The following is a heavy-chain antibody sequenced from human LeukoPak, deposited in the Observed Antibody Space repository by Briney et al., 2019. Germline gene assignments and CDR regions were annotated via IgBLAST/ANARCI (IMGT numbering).Heavy chain of an antibody. CDR2: INPNSGGT. CDR3: ARDQWTTYYDFWSPYWGY. D-gene: IGHD3-3*01. Sequence: ASVKVSRKASGYTFTGYYMHWVRQAPGQGLEWMGWINPNSGGTNFAQKFQGRVTMTRDTSISTAYMELSRLRSDDTAVYYCARDQWTTYYDFWSPYWGYWGQGTLVTVSS. CDR1: GYTFTGYY. J-gene: IGHJ4*02. V-gene: IGHV1-2*02.